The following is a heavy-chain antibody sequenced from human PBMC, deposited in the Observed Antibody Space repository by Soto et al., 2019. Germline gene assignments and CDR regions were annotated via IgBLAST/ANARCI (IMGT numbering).Heavy chain of an antibody. Sequence: QVQLQQWGAGLLKPSETLSLTCVVYGGSFSGYYWSWVRQPPGKGLEWLGEINHSGSTNYNPSLKSRVAISVDTSKNQFSVKPSSVTAADTDVYFCARGWTSRGRDDYIWGSYRYTGASDYWGQGTMVTVSS. CDR2: INHSGST. V-gene: IGHV4-34*01. CDR3: ARGWTSRGRDDYIWGSYRYTGASDY. J-gene: IGHJ4*02. D-gene: IGHD3-16*02. CDR1: GGSFSGYY.